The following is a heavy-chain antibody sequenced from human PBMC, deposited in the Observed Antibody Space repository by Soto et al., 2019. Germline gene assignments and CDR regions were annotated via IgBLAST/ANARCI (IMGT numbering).Heavy chain of an antibody. J-gene: IGHJ4*02. V-gene: IGHV3-30*18. CDR2: ISYDGINK. D-gene: IGHD3-16*01. CDR1: GFTFSSYG. Sequence: QVHLVESGGGVVQPGRSLRLSCAVSGFTFSSYGMHWVRQAPGKGLEWVAVISYDGINKNYGDSVKGRFTISRDNSKNTLYLQMNSLRAEDTAVYYCAKDQGGGGSSSDYWGQGTLVTVSS. CDR3: AKDQGGGGSSSDY.